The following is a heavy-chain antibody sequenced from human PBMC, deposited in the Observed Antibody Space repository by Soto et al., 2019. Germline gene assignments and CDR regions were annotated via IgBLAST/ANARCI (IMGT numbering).Heavy chain of an antibody. CDR1: GGSFTINNW. CDR3: ASRDPGTSVDY. V-gene: IGHV4-4*02. D-gene: IGHD1-7*01. CDR2: IYRTGST. Sequence: SETLSLTCAVSGGSFTINNWWTCVRQPPGQGLEWIGEIYRTGSTNYNPSLKSRVTISLDKSENQFSLKVTSLTAADTAVYYCASRDPGTSVDYWGQGTLVTVSS. J-gene: IGHJ4*02.